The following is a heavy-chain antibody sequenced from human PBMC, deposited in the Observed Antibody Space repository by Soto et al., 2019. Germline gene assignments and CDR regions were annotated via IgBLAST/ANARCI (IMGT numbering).Heavy chain of an antibody. D-gene: IGHD5-12*01. CDR3: AKDIVATGTGYFDY. V-gene: IGHV3-23*01. J-gene: IGHJ4*02. CDR1: GFTFSSYA. Sequence: GGSLRLSCAASGFTFSSYAMSWVRQAPGKGLEWVSAIRGSGGSTYYADSGKGRFTISRDNSKNTLYLQMNSLRAEDTAVYYCAKDIVATGTGYFDYWGQGTLVTVSS. CDR2: IRGSGGST.